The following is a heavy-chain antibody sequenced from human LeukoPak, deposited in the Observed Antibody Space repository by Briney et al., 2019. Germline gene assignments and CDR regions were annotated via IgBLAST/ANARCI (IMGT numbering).Heavy chain of an antibody. D-gene: IGHD6-13*01. Sequence: ASVKVSCKASGYIFTDYYIHWVRQAPGQGLEWMGWLNPNTGVTKYAEKFQGRVTMTGETSITTAYMEVTRLRSDDTAVYYCARRQRAADGYGIGVWGLGTTVTVSS. CDR3: ARRQRAADGYGIGV. J-gene: IGHJ6*02. CDR2: LNPNTGVT. CDR1: GYIFTDYY. V-gene: IGHV1-2*02.